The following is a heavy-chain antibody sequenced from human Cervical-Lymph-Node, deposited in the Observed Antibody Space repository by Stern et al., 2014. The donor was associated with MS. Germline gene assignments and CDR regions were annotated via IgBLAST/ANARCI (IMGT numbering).Heavy chain of an antibody. D-gene: IGHD6-19*01. V-gene: IGHV2-70*01. CDR1: GFSLSAPGMC. J-gene: IGHJ4*02. CDR2: IDWEDDK. Sequence: QITLKESGPALVKPTQTLTLTCTFSGFSLSAPGMCVSWIRQPPGKALEWLALIDWEDDKYYSTSLRTRLTISKGTSENQVVLTMTNMDPLDTATYYCARMPPNGHSSGWYWDYWGPGTLVSVPS. CDR3: ARMPPNGHSSGWYWDY.